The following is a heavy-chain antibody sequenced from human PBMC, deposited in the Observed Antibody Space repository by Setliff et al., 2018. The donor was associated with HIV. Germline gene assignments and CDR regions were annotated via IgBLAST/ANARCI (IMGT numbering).Heavy chain of an antibody. CDR2: IKQDGSEN. D-gene: IGHD5-12*01. CDR1: GFIFRNYW. Sequence: GSLRLSCAASGFIFRNYWMAWVRQAPGKGLEWVANIKQDGSENYFVDSVKGRFTISRDNTRSSLFLHMDSLTAEDTAVYYCAREALSRDGYSYFDYWGQGTLVTVSS. CDR3: AREALSRDGYSYFDY. V-gene: IGHV3-7*01. J-gene: IGHJ4*02.